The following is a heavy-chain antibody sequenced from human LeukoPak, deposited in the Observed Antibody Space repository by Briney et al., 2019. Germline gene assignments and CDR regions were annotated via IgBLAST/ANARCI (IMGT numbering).Heavy chain of an antibody. CDR2: IYYSGST. D-gene: IGHD3-22*01. CDR1: GGSISSSGYY. V-gene: IGHV4-39*07. J-gene: IGHJ4*02. CDR3: ARYYDRSGYWSTPHFDY. Sequence: PSETLSLTCTVSGGSISSSGYYWGWIRQSPGKGLEWIGTIYYSGSTDYNPSLKSRVTMSVDTSKNQFSLKLSSVTAADTAVYYCARYYDRSGYWSTPHFDYWGQGTLVTVSS.